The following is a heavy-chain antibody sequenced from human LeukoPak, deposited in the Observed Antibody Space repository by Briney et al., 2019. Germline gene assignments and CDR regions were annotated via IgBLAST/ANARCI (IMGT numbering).Heavy chain of an antibody. V-gene: IGHV4-59*08. J-gene: IGHJ3*02. D-gene: IGHD5-18*01. Sequence: PSETLSLTCTVSGGSISSYYWSWIRQPPGKGLEWIGYIYYGGSTNYNPSLKSRVTISVDTSKNQFSLKLSSVTAADTAVYYCARPGVGSGRYGAFDIWGQGTMVTVSS. CDR2: IYYGGST. CDR1: GGSISSYY. CDR3: ARPGVGSGRYGAFDI.